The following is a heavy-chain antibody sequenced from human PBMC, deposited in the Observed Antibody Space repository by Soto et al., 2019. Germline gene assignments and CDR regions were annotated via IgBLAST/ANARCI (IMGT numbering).Heavy chain of an antibody. D-gene: IGHD3-22*01. Sequence: LSLTCTVSGGSIISSSYYWGWIRQPPGKGLEWIGSIYYSGSTYYNPSLKSRVTISVDTSKNQFSLKLSSVTAADTAVYYCARLVEYYDSSGYNWFDPWGQGTLVTVSS. CDR2: IYYSGST. V-gene: IGHV4-39*01. CDR3: ARLVEYYDSSGYNWFDP. CDR1: GGSIISSSYY. J-gene: IGHJ5*02.